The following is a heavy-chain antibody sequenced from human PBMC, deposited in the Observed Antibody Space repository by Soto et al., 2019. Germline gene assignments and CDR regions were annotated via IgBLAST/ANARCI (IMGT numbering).Heavy chain of an antibody. CDR2: IKSKIDGGTR. J-gene: IGHJ5*02. Sequence: GGSLRLSCAASGFSFSNAWMNWVRQAPGKGLEWVGRIKSKIDGGTRDYAAPVKGRFTISRDDSKNTLYLQMNSLKTEDTAVYYCTTKVYEVIVPPPSEVWFDPWGQGTLVTVSS. D-gene: IGHD2-2*01. CDR3: TTKVYEVIVPPPSEVWFDP. CDR1: GFSFSNAW. V-gene: IGHV3-15*07.